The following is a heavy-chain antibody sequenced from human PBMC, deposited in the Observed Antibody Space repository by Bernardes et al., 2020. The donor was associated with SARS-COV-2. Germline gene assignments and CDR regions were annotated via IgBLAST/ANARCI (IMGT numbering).Heavy chain of an antibody. V-gene: IGHV4-39*07. CDR2: YHSSGLS. Sequence: SETLSLTCTVSGGSISSNTYYWGWIRQPPGMGLEWIGNYHSSGLSFYNPSLKSRVTISLDTTKNQLSLRLSSVTAADTAVYCCARGTVPGARSWLDPWSKGTLVIASS. D-gene: IGHD6-19*01. CDR1: GGSISSNTYY. CDR3: ARGTVPGARSWLDP. J-gene: IGHJ5*02.